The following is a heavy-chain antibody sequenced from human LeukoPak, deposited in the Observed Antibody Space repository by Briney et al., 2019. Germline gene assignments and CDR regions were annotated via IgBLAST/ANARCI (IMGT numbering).Heavy chain of an antibody. CDR2: ISGSGATK. Sequence: GGSLRLSCTASGFTLSGAWVTWVRQAPGKGLEWVSFISGSGATKSYADSVKGRFAISRDNAKNSLFLQMSSLRAEDTALYYCARGESNSGYLSWFDPWGQGTLVTVSS. V-gene: IGHV3-48*04. CDR1: GFTLSGAW. CDR3: ARGESNSGYLSWFDP. J-gene: IGHJ5*02. D-gene: IGHD5-12*01.